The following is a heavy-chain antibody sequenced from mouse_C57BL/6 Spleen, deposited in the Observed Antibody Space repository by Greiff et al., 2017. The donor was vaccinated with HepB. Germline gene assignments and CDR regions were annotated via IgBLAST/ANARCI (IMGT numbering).Heavy chain of an antibody. V-gene: IGHV5-6*01. D-gene: IGHD1-1*01. CDR3: ARQSPSTTVVATDYFDY. CDR1: GFTFSSYG. Sequence: EVKLMESGGDLVKPGGSLKLSCAASGFTFSSYGMSWVRQTPDKRLEWVATISSGGSYTYYPDSVKGRFTISRDNAKNTLYLQMSSLKSEDTAMYYCARQSPSTTVVATDYFDYWGQGTTLTVSS. J-gene: IGHJ2*01. CDR2: ISSGGSYT.